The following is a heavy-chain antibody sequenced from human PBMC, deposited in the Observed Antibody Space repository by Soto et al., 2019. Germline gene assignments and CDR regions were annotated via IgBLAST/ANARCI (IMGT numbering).Heavy chain of an antibody. J-gene: IGHJ6*02. CDR3: AKVVLLWFGASGMDV. CDR1: GFSCISFF. D-gene: IGHD3-10*01. V-gene: IGHV3-74*01. Sequence: PVGSHRHSSKASGFSCISFFMRWVRQGTGKGLEWVSRISNDGTGTTYADSVQGRFTVSRDNSKNTLYLQMNSLRAEDTAVYYCAKVVLLWFGASGMDVWGQGTTVTVSS. CDR2: ISNDGTGT.